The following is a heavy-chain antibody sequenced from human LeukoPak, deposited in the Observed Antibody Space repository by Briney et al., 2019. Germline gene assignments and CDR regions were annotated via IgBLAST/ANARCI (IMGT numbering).Heavy chain of an antibody. J-gene: IGHJ6*03. CDR3: ARVIAVAGYYYYYYMDV. CDR1: GFILSTSE. Sequence: PGGSLRLSCVASGFILSTSEMNWVRQAPGKGLEWVSFIASDGTIYYADSVKGRFTLSRDNSKNTLYLQMNSLRAEDTAVYYCARVIAVAGYYYYYYMDVWGKGTTVTISS. CDR2: IASDGTI. V-gene: IGHV3-48*03. D-gene: IGHD6-19*01.